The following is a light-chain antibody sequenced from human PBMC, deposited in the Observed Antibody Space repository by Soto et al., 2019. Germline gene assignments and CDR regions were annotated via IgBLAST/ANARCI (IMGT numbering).Light chain of an antibody. CDR1: QSVSSSY. CDR3: QQYGSSPPSIT. J-gene: IGKJ5*01. V-gene: IGKV3-20*01. Sequence: EIVLTQSPGTLSLSPGERATLSCRASQSVSSSYLAWYQQKPGQAPRLLISGASNRATGIPDRFSGSGSGTDFTLTISRLEPEDFALYYCQQYGSSPPSITFGQGTRLEIK. CDR2: GAS.